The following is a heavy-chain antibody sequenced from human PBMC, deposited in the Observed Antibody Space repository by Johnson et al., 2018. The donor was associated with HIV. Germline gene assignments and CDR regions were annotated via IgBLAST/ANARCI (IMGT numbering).Heavy chain of an antibody. J-gene: IGHJ3*02. V-gene: IGHV3-30*04. CDR1: GFTISSYA. CDR2: ISYDGSNK. Sequence: VQLVESGGGVVQPGRSLRLSCAASGFTISSYAIHWVRQAPGKGLEWVAVISYDGSNKYYADSAKGRFTISRDNSKNTLYLQMNSLRAEDTAVYYCARQTLRAFDIWGQGTMVTVSS. CDR3: ARQTLRAFDI.